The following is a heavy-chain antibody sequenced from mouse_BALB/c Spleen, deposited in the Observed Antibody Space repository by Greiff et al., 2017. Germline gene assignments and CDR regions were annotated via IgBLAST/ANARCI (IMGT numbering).Heavy chain of an antibody. CDR1: GYSITSGYS. Sequence: EVKLMESGPDLVKPSQSLSLTCTVTGYSITSGYSWHWIRQFPGNKLEWMGYIHYSGSTNYNPSLKSRISITRDTSKNHFFLQLNSVTTEDTATYYCALIYYDYEGDYCDYWGQGTTLTVSS. V-gene: IGHV3-1*02. CDR3: ALIYYDYEGDYCDY. CDR2: IHYSGST. D-gene: IGHD2-4*01. J-gene: IGHJ2*01.